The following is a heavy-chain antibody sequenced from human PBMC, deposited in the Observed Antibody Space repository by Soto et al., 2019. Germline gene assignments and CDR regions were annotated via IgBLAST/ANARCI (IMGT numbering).Heavy chain of an antibody. D-gene: IGHD4-4*01. J-gene: IGHJ3*02. CDR2: IKPDGSEQ. Sequence: GGSLRLSCAASGFTFSSYWMSWVRQAPGKGLEWVANIKPDGSEQYYVDSVKGRFTISRDNAQNSLYLQMNSLRAEDTAVYYCARDEGLHLAFDIWGQGTMVTVSS. CDR3: ARDEGLHLAFDI. V-gene: IGHV3-7*03. CDR1: GFTFSSYW.